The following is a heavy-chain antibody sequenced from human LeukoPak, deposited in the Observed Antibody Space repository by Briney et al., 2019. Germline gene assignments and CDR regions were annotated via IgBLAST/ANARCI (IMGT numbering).Heavy chain of an antibody. CDR3: ARRGFDLHDAFDI. D-gene: IGHD3-9*01. Sequence: GGSLRLSCAASGFTFSSYAMHWVRQAPGKGLEYVSAISSNGGSTYYANSVEGRFTISRDNSKNTLYLQMGSLRAEDMAVYYCARRGFDLHDAFDIWDQGTMVTVSS. V-gene: IGHV3-64*01. J-gene: IGHJ3*02. CDR1: GFTFSSYA. CDR2: ISSNGGST.